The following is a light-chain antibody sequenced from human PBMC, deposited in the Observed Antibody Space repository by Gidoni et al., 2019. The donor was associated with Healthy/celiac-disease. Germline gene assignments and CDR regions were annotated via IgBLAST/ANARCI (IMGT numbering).Light chain of an antibody. CDR2: GAS. V-gene: IGKV3-20*01. Sequence: EIVWTQAPGTLSVSPGERATLSCRASQSVSSSYLAWYQQKPGQAPRLLIYGASSRATGIPDRFSGSGSGTDFTLTISRLEPEDFAVYYCQQYGSSLFTFGPGTKVDIK. CDR1: QSVSSSY. CDR3: QQYGSSLFT. J-gene: IGKJ3*01.